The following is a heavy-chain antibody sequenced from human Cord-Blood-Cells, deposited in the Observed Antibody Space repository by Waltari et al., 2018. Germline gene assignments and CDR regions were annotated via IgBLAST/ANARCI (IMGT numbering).Heavy chain of an antibody. CDR1: GYTFTSYD. CDR3: ARGRRYYDYIWGSYRYYFDY. CDR2: MNPNSGNT. J-gene: IGHJ4*02. D-gene: IGHD3-16*02. Sequence: QVQLVQSGAEVKKPGASVKVSCKASGYTFTSYDIYWVRQPTGQGLEWMGWMNPNSGNTGYAQKFQGRVTMTRNTSISTAYMELSSLRSKDTAVYYCARGRRYYDYIWGSYRYYFDYWGQGTLVTVSS. V-gene: IGHV1-8*01.